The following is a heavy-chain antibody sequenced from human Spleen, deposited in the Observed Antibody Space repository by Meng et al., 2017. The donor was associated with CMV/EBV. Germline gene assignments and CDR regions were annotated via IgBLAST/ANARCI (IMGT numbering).Heavy chain of an antibody. D-gene: IGHD1-26*01. CDR2: ISSSSSYI. J-gene: IGHJ5*02. CDR1: GFTFSSYS. Sequence: GESLKISCGASGFTFSSYSMNWVRQAPGKGLEWVSSISSSSSYIYYADSVKGRFTISRDNAKNSLYLQMNSLRAEDTAVYYCARDSGPLVDPWGQGTLVTVSS. V-gene: IGHV3-21*01. CDR3: ARDSGPLVDP.